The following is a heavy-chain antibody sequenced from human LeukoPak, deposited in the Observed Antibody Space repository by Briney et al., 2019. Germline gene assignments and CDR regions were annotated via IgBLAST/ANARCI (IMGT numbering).Heavy chain of an antibody. D-gene: IGHD6-6*01. V-gene: IGHV3-7*03. CDR3: ATEAAGGSSSSPVFDP. Sequence: GGSLRLSCAVSGFTFSGHTMTWVRQAPGKGLEWVARIKEDGSDIYYVDSVKGRFTISRDNAKNSLYLQMDRLRAEDTAVYYCATEAAGGSSSSPVFDPWGQGTLVTVSS. CDR2: IKEDGSDI. J-gene: IGHJ5*02. CDR1: GFTFSGHT.